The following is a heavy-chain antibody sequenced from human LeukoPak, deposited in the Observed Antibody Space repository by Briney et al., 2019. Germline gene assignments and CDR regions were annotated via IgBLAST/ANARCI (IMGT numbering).Heavy chain of an antibody. V-gene: IGHV3-33*01. J-gene: IGHJ4*02. CDR1: GFTFSSYG. CDR3: EREPHSYYDFCSGLTNRGAYFDY. Sequence: PGRSLRLSCAASGFTFSSYGMHWVRQAPGKGLEWVAVIWYDGSNKYYADSVKGRFTISRDNSKNTLYLQMNSLRVEDTAVYYCEREPHSYYDFCSGLTNRGAYFDYWGRGAWSPCPQ. D-gene: IGHD3-3*01. CDR2: IWYDGSNK.